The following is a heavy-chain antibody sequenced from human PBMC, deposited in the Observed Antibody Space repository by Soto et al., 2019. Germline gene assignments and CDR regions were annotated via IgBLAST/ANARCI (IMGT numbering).Heavy chain of an antibody. CDR2: IIPILGIA. J-gene: IGHJ4*02. Sequence: QVQLVQSGAEVKKPGSSVKVSCKASGGTFSSYTISWVRQAPGQGLEWMGRIIPILGIANYAQKFQGRVTITADKSTSTAYMELSSLRSEDTAVYYCARGSSGNGRLDYWCQGTLVTVSS. CDR3: ARGSSGNGRLDY. D-gene: IGHD3-10*01. V-gene: IGHV1-69*02. CDR1: GGTFSSYT.